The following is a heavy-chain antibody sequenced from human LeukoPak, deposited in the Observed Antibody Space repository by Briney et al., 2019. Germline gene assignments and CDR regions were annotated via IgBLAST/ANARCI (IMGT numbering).Heavy chain of an antibody. V-gene: IGHV6-1*01. CDR2: TYYNSKWYT. CDR3: VRLNWRRKAFDV. Sequence: TSQTLSLTCAISGDSVSSNSGAWNWIRQSPSRGLEWLGRTYYNSKWYTDYAVSVSGRTTINPDTSRNQLSLQLSFVTPEDTAVYYYVRLNWRRKAFDVWGQGTMVTVSS. J-gene: IGHJ3*01. D-gene: IGHD1-20*01. CDR1: GDSVSSNSGA.